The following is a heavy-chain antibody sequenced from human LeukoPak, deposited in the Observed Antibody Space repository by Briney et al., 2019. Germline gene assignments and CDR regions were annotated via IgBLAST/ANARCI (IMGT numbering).Heavy chain of an antibody. J-gene: IGHJ4*02. Sequence: PGGSLRLSCAVSGFTFSRYAMSWVRQAPGKGLEWVSVISGSGGSTYYADSVKGRFTISRDNSKNTLYLQMSSLRAEDTAVYYCARGPPRRAAAGTPFDYWGQGTLVTVSS. V-gene: IGHV3-23*01. D-gene: IGHD6-13*01. CDR2: ISGSGGST. CDR1: GFTFSRYA. CDR3: ARGPPRRAAAGTPFDY.